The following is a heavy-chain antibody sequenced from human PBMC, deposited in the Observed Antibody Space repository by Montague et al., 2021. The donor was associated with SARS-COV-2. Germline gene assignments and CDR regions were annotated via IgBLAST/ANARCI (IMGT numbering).Heavy chain of an antibody. CDR2: INYSGKT. CDR3: ARRAQWQFSWFFDL. J-gene: IGHJ2*01. CDR1: GGSISSGTYY. V-gene: IGHV4-39*01. Sequence: SETLSLTCTVSGGSISSGTYYWGWVRQPPGKGLEWIGTINYSGKTYYNPSLKSRVTISVDTSKNQFSLKVTSVTAADTAVYYCARRAQWQFSWFFDLGGRGTPVTVSS. D-gene: IGHD6-19*01.